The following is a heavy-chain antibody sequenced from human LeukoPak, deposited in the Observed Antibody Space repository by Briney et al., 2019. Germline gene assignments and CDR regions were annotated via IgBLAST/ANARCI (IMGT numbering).Heavy chain of an antibody. V-gene: IGHV4-4*07. CDR2: MYVTGTT. CDR3: ARENYYDSSGYSEGMDV. J-gene: IGHJ6*02. CDR1: GGSISDSY. Sequence: SETLSLTCTVSGGSISDSYLSWIRQPAGKGLEWIGRMYVTGTTNYNPSLRSRVTMSMDTSKNQFSLRLSSVTAADTAIYYCARENYYDSSGYSEGMDVWGQGTTVIVSS. D-gene: IGHD3-22*01.